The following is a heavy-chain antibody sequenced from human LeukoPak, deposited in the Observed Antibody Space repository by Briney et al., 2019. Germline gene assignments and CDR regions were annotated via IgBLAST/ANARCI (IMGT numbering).Heavy chain of an antibody. V-gene: IGHV4-34*01. D-gene: IGHD1-26*01. Sequence: PSETLSLTCAVYGGSFSGYYWSWIRQPPGKGLEWIGEINHSGSTNYNPSLKSRVTISVDTSKNQFSLKLSSVTAADTAVYYCARYVGATMFYFDYWGQGMLVTVSS. CDR2: INHSGST. CDR3: ARYVGATMFYFDY. CDR1: GGSFSGYY. J-gene: IGHJ4*02.